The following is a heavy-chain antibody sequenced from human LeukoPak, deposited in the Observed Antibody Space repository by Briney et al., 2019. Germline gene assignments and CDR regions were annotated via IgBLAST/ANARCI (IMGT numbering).Heavy chain of an antibody. Sequence: GGSLRLSCAASGFTFSSYALHWVRQAPGKGLEWVAVISSSGSYKYYADSVKGRFTVSRDSSKKTLYLQMDSLTPEDTAVYFCARDGIPGTDNYEFDYWGQATLVTVSS. V-gene: IGHV3-30*04. J-gene: IGHJ4*02. CDR2: ISSSGSYK. CDR1: GFTFSSYA. D-gene: IGHD1-7*01. CDR3: ARDGIPGTDNYEFDY.